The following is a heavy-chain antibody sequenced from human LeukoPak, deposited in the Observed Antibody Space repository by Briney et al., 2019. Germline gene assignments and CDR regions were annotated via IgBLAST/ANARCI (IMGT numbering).Heavy chain of an antibody. CDR2: INPSGGST. V-gene: IGHV1-46*01. J-gene: IGHJ4*02. Sequence: ASVKVSCKASGYTFTSYYMHWVRQAPGQGLEWMGIINPSGGSTNYAQKFQGRVTMTRDTSTSTVYMELSSLRSEDTAVYYCARVSRDSSGYYRTEYFDYWGQGTLVTVSS. D-gene: IGHD3-22*01. CDR3: ARVSRDSSGYYRTEYFDY. CDR1: GYTFTSYY.